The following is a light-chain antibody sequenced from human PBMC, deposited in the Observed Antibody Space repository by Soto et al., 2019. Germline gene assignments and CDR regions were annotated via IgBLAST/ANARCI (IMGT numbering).Light chain of an antibody. Sequence: DIQMTQSPSTLSGSVGDRVTITCRASQTISSWLAWYQQNPGKAPKLLIYKASTLKSGVPSRFSGSGSGTEFTLTISSLQPYDFATYYCQHYNSYSEAFGQGTKVELK. CDR1: QTISSW. CDR3: QHYNSYSEA. CDR2: KAS. V-gene: IGKV1-5*03. J-gene: IGKJ1*01.